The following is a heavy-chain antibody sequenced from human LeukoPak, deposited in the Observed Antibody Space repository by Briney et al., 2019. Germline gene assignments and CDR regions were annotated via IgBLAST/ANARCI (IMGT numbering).Heavy chain of an antibody. CDR1: GFTVSSNY. V-gene: IGHV3-53*01. CDR2: IYSGGST. D-gene: IGHD2-15*01. J-gene: IGHJ4*02. CDR3: ASRNPVGYCSGGSCGRGLTDY. Sequence: PGGSLRLSCAASGFTVSSNYMSWVRQAPGKGLEWVSVIYSGGSTYYADSVKGRFTISRDNSKNTLYFQMNSLRAEDTAVYYCASRNPVGYCSGGSCGRGLTDYWGQGTLVTVSS.